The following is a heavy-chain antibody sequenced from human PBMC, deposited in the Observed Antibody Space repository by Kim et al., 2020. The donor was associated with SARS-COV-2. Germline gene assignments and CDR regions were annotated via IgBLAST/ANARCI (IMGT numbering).Heavy chain of an antibody. J-gene: IGHJ4*02. Sequence: RYNPSIQGQVTISADKSISTAYLQWSSLKASDTAMYYCARHYGGSKPFDYWGQGTLVTLSS. V-gene: IGHV5-51*01. D-gene: IGHD2-15*01. CDR3: ARHYGGSKPFDY.